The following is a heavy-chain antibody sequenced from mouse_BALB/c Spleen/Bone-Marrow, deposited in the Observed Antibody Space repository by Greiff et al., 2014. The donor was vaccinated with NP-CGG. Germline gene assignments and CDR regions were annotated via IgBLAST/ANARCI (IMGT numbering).Heavy chain of an antibody. CDR2: INPYNDGT. CDR1: GYTFASYV. CDR3: ARGGYYGYYAMDY. V-gene: IGHV1-14*01. Sequence: EVQLQQSGPELVKPGASVKMSCKASGYTFASYVMHWVKQKPGQGLEWIGYINPYNDGTKYNEKFKGKATLTSDKSSSTAYMELSSLTSEDSAVYYCARGGYYGYYAMDYWGQGTSVTVPS. J-gene: IGHJ4*01. D-gene: IGHD1-2*01.